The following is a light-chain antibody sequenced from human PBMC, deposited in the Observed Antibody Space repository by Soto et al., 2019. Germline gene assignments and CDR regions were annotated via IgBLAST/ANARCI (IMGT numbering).Light chain of an antibody. CDR1: SSDVGGYDY. CDR2: EVS. J-gene: IGLJ1*01. V-gene: IGLV2-14*01. CDR3: SSYSSTSSLV. Sequence: QSVLTQPASMSGSPGQSITISCTGTSSDVGGYDYVSWYQQHAGKAPKLVIYEVSNRPSGVSNRFSGSKSGNTASLIISGLQAEDEADYYCSSYSSTSSLVFGTGTKLTVL.